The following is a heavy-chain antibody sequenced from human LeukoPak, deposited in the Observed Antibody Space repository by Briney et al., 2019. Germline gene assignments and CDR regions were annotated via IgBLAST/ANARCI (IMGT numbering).Heavy chain of an antibody. Sequence: PGGSLRLSCAASGFTFSSYSMNWVRQAPGKGLEWVAVISYDGSNKYYADSVKGRFTISRDNSKNTLYLQMNSLRAEDTAVYYCAKDQDGYCSGGSCYPFDYWGQGTLVTVSS. D-gene: IGHD2-15*01. J-gene: IGHJ4*02. CDR2: ISYDGSNK. CDR3: AKDQDGYCSGGSCYPFDY. CDR1: GFTFSSYS. V-gene: IGHV3-30*18.